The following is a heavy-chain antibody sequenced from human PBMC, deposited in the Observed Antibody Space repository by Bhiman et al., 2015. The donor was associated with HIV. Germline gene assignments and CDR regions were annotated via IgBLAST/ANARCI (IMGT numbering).Heavy chain of an antibody. J-gene: IGHJ4*02. CDR3: ARGRYFNYGLLNAPTNY. D-gene: IGHD3-9*01. CDR1: GFTFSSYA. V-gene: IGHV3-30*04. CDR2: ISDDESSK. Sequence: VQLVESGGGVVQPGKSLRLSCAVSGFTFSSYAMHWIRQSPGKGLEWVAAISDDESSKNYADSVKGRFTISRDTSKKMMFLQMNSLRPEDTALYYCARGRYFNYGLLNAPTNYWGQGTLVTVAS.